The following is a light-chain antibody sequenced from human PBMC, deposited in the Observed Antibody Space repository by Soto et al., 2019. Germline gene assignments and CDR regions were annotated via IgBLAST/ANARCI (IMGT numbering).Light chain of an antibody. CDR2: GAS. V-gene: IGKV3-11*01. CDR3: QQRSSTLT. CDR1: QSVSSN. Sequence: RVMTQSPATLSVSPGSRATLSCRARQSVSSNLAWYQQKPGQAPRLLIYGASNRATGIPDRFSGSGSGTDFTLTISSLEPEDFAVYYCQQRSSTLTFGGGTKVDIK. J-gene: IGKJ4*01.